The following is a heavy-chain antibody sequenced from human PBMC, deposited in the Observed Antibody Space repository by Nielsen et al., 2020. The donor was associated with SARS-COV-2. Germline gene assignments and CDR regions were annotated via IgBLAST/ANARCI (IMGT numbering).Heavy chain of an antibody. J-gene: IGHJ6*02. CDR2: INPYSGGT. D-gene: IGHD3/OR15-3a*01. CDR1: GYTFTDYY. CDR3: ARARATIFGLVMSYGMDV. V-gene: IGHV1-2*06. Sequence: ASVKVSCKASGYTFTDYYIHWVRQAPGQGLEWMGRINPYSGGTNYAQKFQGIVTMTRDASISTVYMELTSDDTAVYYCARARATIFGLVMSYGMDVWGQRTTVAVSS.